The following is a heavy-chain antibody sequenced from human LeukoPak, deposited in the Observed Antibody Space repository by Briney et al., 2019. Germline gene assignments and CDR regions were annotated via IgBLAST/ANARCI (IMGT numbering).Heavy chain of an antibody. D-gene: IGHD5-18*01. Sequence: PSETLSLTCTVSGGSISGYYWAWIRQPPGKGLEWIGYIYYSGSTNYNPSLTSRVTISLDMSKNQFSLILTSVTAADTAVYYCARRTAMASIPYDYWGQGTLVTVSS. CDR2: IYYSGST. J-gene: IGHJ4*02. CDR3: ARRTAMASIPYDY. CDR1: GGSISGYY. V-gene: IGHV4-59*01.